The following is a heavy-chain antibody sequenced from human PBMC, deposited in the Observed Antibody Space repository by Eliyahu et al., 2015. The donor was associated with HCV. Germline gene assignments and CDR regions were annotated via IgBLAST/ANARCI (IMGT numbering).Heavy chain of an antibody. CDR3: ASPSRRGYSYGSYYYYGMDV. CDR1: GFTFSDFX. V-gene: IGHV3-11*01. Sequence: QVQLVESGGGLVKPGGSLRLSCEASGFTFSDFXLXWIRQAPGKGLEWVSYISXSGSTIHYADSVKGRFTISRDNAKNXLYLQMNSLRAEDTAVYYCASPSRRGYSYGSYYYYGMDVWGQGITVTVSS. J-gene: IGHJ6*02. CDR2: ISXSGSTI. D-gene: IGHD5-18*01.